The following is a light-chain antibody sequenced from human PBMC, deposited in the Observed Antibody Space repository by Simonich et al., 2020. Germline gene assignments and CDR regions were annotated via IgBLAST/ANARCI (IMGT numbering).Light chain of an antibody. J-gene: IGLJ2*01. Sequence: QSVLTQPPSVSGAPGQRVTISCTGSSSNSGAGYDVHWYQQLPGTAPKLLINGNSNRPSGVPDRFSGSKSGTSASLAITGLQAEDEADYYCQSYDSSLSGCVVFGGGTKLTVL. CDR2: GNS. CDR1: SSNSGAGYD. CDR3: QSYDSSLSGCVV. V-gene: IGLV1-40*01.